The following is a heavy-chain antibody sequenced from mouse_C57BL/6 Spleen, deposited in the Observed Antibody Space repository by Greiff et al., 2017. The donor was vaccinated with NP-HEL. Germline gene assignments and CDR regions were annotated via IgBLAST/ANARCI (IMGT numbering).Heavy chain of an antibody. J-gene: IGHJ2*01. CDR1: GYTFSSYW. V-gene: IGHV1-52*01. D-gene: IGHD2-2*01. CDR2: IDPSDSET. Sequence: QVQLQQPGAELVRPGSSVKLSCKASGYTFSSYWMHWVKQRPIQGLEWIGNIDPSDSETHYNQKFKDKATLTVDKSSSTAYMQLSSLTSGDSAVYYCARYGYYFDYWRQGTTLTVSS. CDR3: ARYGYYFDY.